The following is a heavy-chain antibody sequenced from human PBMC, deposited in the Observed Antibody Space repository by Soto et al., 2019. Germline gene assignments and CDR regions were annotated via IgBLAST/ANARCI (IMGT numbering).Heavy chain of an antibody. D-gene: IGHD5-12*01. CDR2: INAGNGNT. V-gene: IGHV1-3*05. CDR3: ARDLGWLQFDY. CDR1: GYTFSSYA. J-gene: IGHJ4*02. Sequence: QVQLVQSGAEEKKPGASVKVSCKASGYTFSSYAMDWVRQAPGQRLEWMGWINAGNGNTKYSQKFQGRVTISRDTSASTAYMELSSLISEDTAVYYCARDLGWLQFDYWGQGTLVTVSS.